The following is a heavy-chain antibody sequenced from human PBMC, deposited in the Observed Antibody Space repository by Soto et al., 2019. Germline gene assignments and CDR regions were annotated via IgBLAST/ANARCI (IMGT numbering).Heavy chain of an antibody. Sequence: GGSLRLSCAASGFTVSSNYMSWVRQAPGKGLEWVSVIYSGGSTYYADSVKGRFTISRDNSKNTLYLQMNSLRAEDTAVYYCARLNIVLVPAAPYYFDYWGQGTLVTVSS. D-gene: IGHD2-2*01. V-gene: IGHV3-66*01. J-gene: IGHJ4*02. CDR2: IYSGGST. CDR1: GFTVSSNY. CDR3: ARLNIVLVPAAPYYFDY.